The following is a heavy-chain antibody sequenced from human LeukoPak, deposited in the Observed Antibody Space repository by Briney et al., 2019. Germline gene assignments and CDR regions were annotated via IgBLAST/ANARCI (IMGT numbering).Heavy chain of an antibody. Sequence: AAVKVSCNASGYTFTSYGISWVRQPHGQGLEWMGWISAYNGNTNYAQKLPGRVTMTTDTSTSTAYMELRSPVSDDTAVYYCATQYSSSTSCYPNWVDHWGQGTLVTVSS. J-gene: IGHJ4*02. CDR3: ATQYSSSTSCYPNWVDH. CDR1: GYTFTSYG. V-gene: IGHV1-18*01. CDR2: ISAYNGNT. D-gene: IGHD2-2*01.